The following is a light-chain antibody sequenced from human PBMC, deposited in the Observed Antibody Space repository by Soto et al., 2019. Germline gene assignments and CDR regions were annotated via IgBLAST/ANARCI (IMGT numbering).Light chain of an antibody. Sequence: DIQMTQSPSSLSASVGDRVTSTCRASQSISSYLNWYQQKPGKAPELLIYAASTLQSGVPSRFSGSGSGTDFTLTISCLQSEDFATYYCQQYYSFPLTFGQGTKVDIK. J-gene: IGKJ1*01. CDR2: AAS. CDR1: QSISSY. CDR3: QQYYSFPLT. V-gene: IGKV1-39*01.